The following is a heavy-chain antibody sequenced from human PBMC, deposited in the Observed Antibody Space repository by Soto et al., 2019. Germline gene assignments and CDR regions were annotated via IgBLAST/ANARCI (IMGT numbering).Heavy chain of an antibody. J-gene: IGHJ6*02. V-gene: IGHV3-23*01. CDR3: AKEQYSYGPIYYYYGMDV. D-gene: IGHD5-18*01. Sequence: GGSLRLSCAASGFTFSSYAMSWVRQAPGKGLEWVSAISGSGGSTYYADSVKGRFTISRDNSKNTLYLQMNSLRAEDTAVYYCAKEQYSYGPIYYYYGMDVWGQGTTVTVSS. CDR1: GFTFSSYA. CDR2: ISGSGGST.